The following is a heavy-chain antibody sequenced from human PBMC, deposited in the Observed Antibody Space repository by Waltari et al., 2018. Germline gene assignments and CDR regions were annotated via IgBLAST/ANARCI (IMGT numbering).Heavy chain of an antibody. CDR3: AKDLITMVRGVRGDY. D-gene: IGHD3-10*01. J-gene: IGHJ4*02. CDR2: IRYDGSNK. Sequence: QVQLVESGGGVVQPGGSLRLSCAASGFTFSSYGMHWVRQARGKGLEWVAFIRYDGSNKYYADSVKGRFTISRDNSKNTLYLQMNSLRAEDTAVYYCAKDLITMVRGVRGDYWGQGTLVTVSS. CDR1: GFTFSSYG. V-gene: IGHV3-30*02.